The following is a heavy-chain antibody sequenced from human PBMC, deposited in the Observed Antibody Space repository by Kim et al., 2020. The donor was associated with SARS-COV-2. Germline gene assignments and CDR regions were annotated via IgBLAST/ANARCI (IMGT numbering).Heavy chain of an antibody. D-gene: IGHD1-26*01. J-gene: IGHJ6*02. Sequence: KGRFTLSRDNAKNSLYLQMNSLRAEDTAVYYCARDRRYSGNRYYYYGMDVWGQGTTVTVSS. CDR3: ARDRRYSGNRYYYYGMDV. V-gene: IGHV3-11*06.